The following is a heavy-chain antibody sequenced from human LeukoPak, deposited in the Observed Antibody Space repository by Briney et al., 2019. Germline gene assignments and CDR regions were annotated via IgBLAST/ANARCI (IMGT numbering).Heavy chain of an antibody. Sequence: SETLSLTCTVSGYSISSGYYWGWIRQPPGKGLEWIGSIYHSGSTYYNPSLKSRVTISVDTSKNQFSLKLSSVTAADTAVYYCARDDPTYCSGGSCYGYWGQGTLVTVSS. D-gene: IGHD2-15*01. CDR1: GYSISSGYY. CDR3: ARDDPTYCSGGSCYGY. J-gene: IGHJ4*02. V-gene: IGHV4-38-2*02. CDR2: IYHSGST.